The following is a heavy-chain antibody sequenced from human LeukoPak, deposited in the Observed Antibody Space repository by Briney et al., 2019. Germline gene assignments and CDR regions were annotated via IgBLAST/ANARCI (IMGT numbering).Heavy chain of an antibody. Sequence: GGSLRLSCAASGFTFSSYAMSWVRQAPGKGLEWVAGISAGGANAYYADSVKGRFTISRDNSKNMLYLQLNSLRAEDTAVYYCAKGDPPTYYDILTGQDYWGQGTLVTVSS. V-gene: IGHV3-23*01. CDR3: AKGDPPTYYDILTGQDY. D-gene: IGHD3-9*01. CDR1: GFTFSSYA. CDR2: ISAGGANA. J-gene: IGHJ4*02.